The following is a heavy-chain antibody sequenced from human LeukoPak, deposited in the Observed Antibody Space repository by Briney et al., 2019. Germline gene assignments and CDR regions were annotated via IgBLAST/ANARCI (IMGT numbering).Heavy chain of an antibody. J-gene: IGHJ4*02. CDR3: ARVAVAGFGSDY. V-gene: IGHV3-11*06. D-gene: IGHD6-19*01. Sequence: GGSLRLSCAASGFTFSDYYMSWIRQAPGKGLEWVSYISTSGRYTNYADSVKGRFTISRDNAKNSLYLQMNSLRAEDTAVYYCARVAVAGFGSDYWGQGSLVTVSS. CDR2: ISTSGRYT. CDR1: GFTFSDYY.